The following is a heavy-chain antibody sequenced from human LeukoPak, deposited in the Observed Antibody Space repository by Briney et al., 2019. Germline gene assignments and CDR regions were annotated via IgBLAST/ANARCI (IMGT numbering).Heavy chain of an antibody. D-gene: IGHD4-23*01. CDR3: ARHGPYGGNSVPFDY. CDR1: GRSISRGDHY. Sequence: SQTLSLTCTVSGRSISRGDHYWSWIRQSPGKGLEWIGYIEYSGTTYSNPSLKSRMIISLDTSKNQFSLNLRSVTAADTAVYYCARHGPYGGNSVPFDYWGQGTLVTVSS. CDR2: IEYSGTT. J-gene: IGHJ4*02. V-gene: IGHV4-30-4*01.